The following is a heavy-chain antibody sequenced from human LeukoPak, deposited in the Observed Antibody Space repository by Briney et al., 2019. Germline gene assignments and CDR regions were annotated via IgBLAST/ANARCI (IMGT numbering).Heavy chain of an antibody. D-gene: IGHD3-9*01. J-gene: IGHJ6*02. CDR3: ARVGVLTGPYYYYYGMDV. Sequence: GASVKVSCKAFGYTFASYGISWVRQAPGQGLEWMGWISSYNGNTNYAQKLQGRVTMTTDTSTSTAYMELRSLRSDDTAVYYCARVGVLTGPYYYYYGMDVWGQGTTVTVSS. CDR1: GYTFASYG. V-gene: IGHV1-18*01. CDR2: ISSYNGNT.